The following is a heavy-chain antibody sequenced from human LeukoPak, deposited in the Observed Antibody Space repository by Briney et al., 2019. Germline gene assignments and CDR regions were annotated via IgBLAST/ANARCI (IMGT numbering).Heavy chain of an antibody. CDR2: IKSDGSST. J-gene: IGHJ4*02. Sequence: GGSLRLSCAASGFTFSSYWVHWVRQAPGKGLVWVSRIKSDGSSTTYADSVKGRFTISRDNAKNSLYLQMNSLRVEDTALYYCARRAPSHDFDDWGQGTLVTVSS. CDR3: ARRAPSHDFDD. V-gene: IGHV3-74*01. CDR1: GFTFSSYW.